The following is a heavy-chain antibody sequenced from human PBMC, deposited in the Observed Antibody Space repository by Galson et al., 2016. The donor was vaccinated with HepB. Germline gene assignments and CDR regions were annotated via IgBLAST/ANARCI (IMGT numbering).Heavy chain of an antibody. V-gene: IGHV2-70*11. CDR3: ARTVVAGALYYYYGLDV. J-gene: IGHJ6*02. Sequence: PALVKPTQTLTLTCTFSGFSLTTRGMCVSWIRQPPGKALEWLARIDWDDDKHYSTSLRTRLTISKDTSKDQVVLTMTNMDPVDTATYFCARTVVAGALYYYYGLDVWGPGTTVTVSS. D-gene: IGHD2-21*01. CDR2: IDWDDDK. CDR1: GFSLTTRGMC.